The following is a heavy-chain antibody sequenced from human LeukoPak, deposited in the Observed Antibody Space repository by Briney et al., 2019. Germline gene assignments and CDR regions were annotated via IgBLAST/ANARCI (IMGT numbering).Heavy chain of an antibody. CDR3: ARDPPTAYYYDSSGSATGYFQH. D-gene: IGHD3-22*01. CDR2: IIPILGIA. Sequence: SVNVSCKASGGTFSSYAIRWMRQAPGQGLEWMGRIIPILGIANYAQKFQGRVTITADKSTSTAYMELSSLRSEDTAVYYCARDPPTAYYYDSSGSATGYFQHWGQGTPVTVSS. V-gene: IGHV1-69*04. CDR1: GGTFSSYA. J-gene: IGHJ1*01.